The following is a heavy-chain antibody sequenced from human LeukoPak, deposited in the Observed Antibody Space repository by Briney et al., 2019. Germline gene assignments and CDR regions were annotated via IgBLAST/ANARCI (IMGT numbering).Heavy chain of an antibody. CDR3: ASDGIAVDRGIGYFDY. V-gene: IGHV3-33*01. CDR1: GFTFRSYG. Sequence: GKSLRLSCAASGFTFRSYGMHWVRQAPGKGLEWVAVIWYDGSNKYYADSVKGRFTISRDKSENTLYLQMNSLRAEDTALYYCASDGIAVDRGIGYFDYWGQGTLVTVSS. J-gene: IGHJ4*02. CDR2: IWYDGSNK. D-gene: IGHD6-13*01.